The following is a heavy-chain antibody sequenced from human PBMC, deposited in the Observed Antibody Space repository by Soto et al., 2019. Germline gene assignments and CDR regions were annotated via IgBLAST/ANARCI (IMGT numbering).Heavy chain of an antibody. Sequence: QVQLVQSGTEVKKPGASVKVSCKASGYTFSSYGIGWVRQDPGQGLEWMGWISAYNGKTHYSQNFQGKVTMTTDTSTSTAYMELRTLRSDDTAVYYCAKADSNYAGRFSYYDRDVWGNGTLVTVSS. J-gene: IGHJ6*03. CDR3: AKADSNYAGRFSYYDRDV. V-gene: IGHV1-18*04. D-gene: IGHD4-4*01. CDR1: GYTFSSYG. CDR2: ISAYNGKT.